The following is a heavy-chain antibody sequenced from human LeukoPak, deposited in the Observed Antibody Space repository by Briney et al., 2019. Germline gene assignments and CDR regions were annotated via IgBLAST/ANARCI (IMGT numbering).Heavy chain of an antibody. CDR1: GLSISNDW. Sequence: GGSLRLSCAASGLSISNDWMSWVRQAPGKGLEWVARVKSKSAGETTDYAAPVKGRFTISRDDSKNTLYLQMNSLKTEDTVVYYCTLIQGWGSGSYYRDFWGQGTLVTVSS. CDR3: TLIQGWGSGSYYRDF. CDR2: VKSKSAGETT. D-gene: IGHD3-10*01. V-gene: IGHV3-15*01. J-gene: IGHJ4*02.